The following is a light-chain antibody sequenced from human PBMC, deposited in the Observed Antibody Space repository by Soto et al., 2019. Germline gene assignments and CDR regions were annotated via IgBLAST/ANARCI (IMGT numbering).Light chain of an antibody. J-gene: IGLJ2*01. Sequence: QSVLTQPPSVSGAPGQRVTISCTGSGSNIGAGYDVHWYQHLPGTAPKLLIYTNINRPSGVPDRFSASKSGTSASLAITGLQDGDEADYYCQSYDSSLSGVVFGGGTKVTVL. CDR2: TNI. CDR3: QSYDSSLSGVV. CDR1: GSNIGAGYD. V-gene: IGLV1-40*01.